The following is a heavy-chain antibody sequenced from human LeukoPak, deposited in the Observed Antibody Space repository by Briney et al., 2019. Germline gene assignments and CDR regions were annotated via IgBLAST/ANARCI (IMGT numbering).Heavy chain of an antibody. V-gene: IGHV2-5*02. CDR3: AHKGASGWYSLSFDY. D-gene: IGHD6-19*01. CDR2: IYWDDDK. CDR1: GFSLSTSGVG. Sequence: SGPTLVNPTQTLTLTCTFSGFSLSTSGVGVGWIRQPPGKALEWLALIYWDDDKRYSPSLKSRLTIAKDTSKNQVVLTMTNMDPVDTATYYCAHKGASGWYSLSFDYWGQGTLVTVSS. J-gene: IGHJ4*02.